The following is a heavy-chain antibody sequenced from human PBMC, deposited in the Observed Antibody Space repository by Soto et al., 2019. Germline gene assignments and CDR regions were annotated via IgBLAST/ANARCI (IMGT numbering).Heavy chain of an antibody. J-gene: IGHJ6*02. CDR1: DFTIINAW. CDR3: TTGSVEGV. CDR2: IKTKAEGGAT. V-gene: IGHV3-15*07. Sequence: EVQLVESGGGLVKPGGSLRLSCEASDFTIINAWMNWVRQAPGKGLEWVGRIKTKAEGGATDYAAPLKGRFTISRDDSRNTLFLQMNSLKTEDTAVYYCTTGSVEGVWGQGATVTVSS. D-gene: IGHD2-15*01.